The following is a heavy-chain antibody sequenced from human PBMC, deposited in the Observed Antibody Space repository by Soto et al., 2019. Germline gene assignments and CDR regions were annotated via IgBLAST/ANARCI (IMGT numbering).Heavy chain of an antibody. Sequence: EVQLVESGGGLVKPGGSLRLSCAASGFTFNTYDMNWVRQAPGKGLEWVSSITTSSAYIYYADSLKGRITISNDNAKNSLFLQMNILSAEDTAVYYYVRSGTARLLRHSWFDTWGQGTLVTVSS. CDR3: VRSGTARLLRHSWFDT. CDR2: ITTSSAYI. J-gene: IGHJ5*02. CDR1: GFTFNTYD. D-gene: IGHD2-21*01. V-gene: IGHV3-21*01.